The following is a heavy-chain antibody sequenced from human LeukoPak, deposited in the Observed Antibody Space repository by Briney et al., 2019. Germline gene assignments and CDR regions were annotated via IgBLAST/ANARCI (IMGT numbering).Heavy chain of an antibody. V-gene: IGHV1-2*02. CDR1: GYTFTGYY. D-gene: IGHD2-15*01. J-gene: IGHJ5*02. CDR3: ARDDCSGGSCNWLDP. CDR2: INPNSGGT. Sequence: ASVKVSCKASGYTFTGYYMHWVRQAPGQGLEWMGWINPNSGGTNYAQKFQGRVTMTRDTSISTAYMELSRLRSDDTAVYYCARDDCSGGSCNWLDPWGQGTLVTVSS.